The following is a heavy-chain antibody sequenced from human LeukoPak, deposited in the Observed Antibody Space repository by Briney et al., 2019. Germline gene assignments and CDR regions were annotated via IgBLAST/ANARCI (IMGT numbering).Heavy chain of an antibody. Sequence: SETLSLTCAVSGYSISSGYYWGWIRQPPVKGLEWNGSIYHSGSTYYNPSLKSRVTISVDTSKNLFSLKLSSVTAADTALFYFARHKLGKFAMVTERGVFDYWGQGTLVSLSS. CDR3: ARHKLGKFAMVTERGVFDY. J-gene: IGHJ4*02. CDR1: GYSISSGYY. CDR2: IYHSGST. D-gene: IGHD3-16*01. V-gene: IGHV4-38-2*01.